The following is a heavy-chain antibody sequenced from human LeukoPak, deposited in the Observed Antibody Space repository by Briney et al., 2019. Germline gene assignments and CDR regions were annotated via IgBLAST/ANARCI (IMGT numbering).Heavy chain of an antibody. Sequence: GGSLRLSCAASGFTFTDYTIHWVRQAPGKGLEWVSSISTSSNIYYADSVKGRFTVSRDNAKNSVYLQTNSLRAEDTAVYYCARDRSYVGFDYWGQGTLVTVSS. CDR3: ARDRSYVGFDY. J-gene: IGHJ4*02. CDR2: ISTSSNI. CDR1: GFTFTDYT. D-gene: IGHD4-23*01. V-gene: IGHV3-69-1*01.